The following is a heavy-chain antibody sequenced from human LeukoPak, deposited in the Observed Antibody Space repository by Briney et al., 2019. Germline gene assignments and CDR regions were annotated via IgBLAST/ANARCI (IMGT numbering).Heavy chain of an antibody. CDR1: GFNFSSYS. J-gene: IGHJ4*02. D-gene: IGHD3-3*01. CDR2: ISTSSRTI. V-gene: IGHV3-48*01. Sequence: GGSLRLSCAASGFNFSSYSMNWVRQAPGKGLEWVSYISTSSRTIYYADSVKGRFTISGDNSKNSLFLQMNSLRAEDTAVYYCARDGYDFWSDYPTTLDYWGQGTLVTVSS. CDR3: ARDGYDFWSDYPTTLDY.